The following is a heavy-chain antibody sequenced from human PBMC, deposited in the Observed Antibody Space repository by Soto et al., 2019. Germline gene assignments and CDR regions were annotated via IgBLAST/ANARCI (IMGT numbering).Heavy chain of an antibody. D-gene: IGHD7-27*01. Sequence: QITLKESGPTLVKPTQTLTLTCAFSGFSLSTTGVGVGWIRQPLGKALEWLAFIYWDDDERYRPSLKSRLTITKDTSKTQVVLTMANMDPVDTATYYCARTSVNWGSRGLIDHWGQGTLVTVSS. CDR2: IYWDDDE. V-gene: IGHV2-5*02. CDR3: ARTSVNWGSRGLIDH. J-gene: IGHJ4*02. CDR1: GFSLSTTGVG.